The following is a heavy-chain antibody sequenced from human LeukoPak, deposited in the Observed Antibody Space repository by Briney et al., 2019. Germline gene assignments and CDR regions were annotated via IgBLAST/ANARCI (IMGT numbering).Heavy chain of an antibody. D-gene: IGHD5-12*01. CDR1: GFTFSSYS. Sequence: PGGSLRLSCAASGFTFSSYSMNWVRQAPGKGLEWVSSISSSSSYIYYADSVKGRFTISRDNAKNSLYLQMNSLRAEDTAVYYCARARGYSGYVGYYYYYGMDVWGQGTTVTVSS. J-gene: IGHJ6*02. CDR3: ARARGYSGYVGYYYYYGMDV. CDR2: ISSSSSYI. V-gene: IGHV3-21*01.